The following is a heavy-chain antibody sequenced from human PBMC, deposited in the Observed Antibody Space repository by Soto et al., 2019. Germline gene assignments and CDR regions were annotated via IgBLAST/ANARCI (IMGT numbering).Heavy chain of an antibody. CDR3: ARVQRAGALTYWYFDL. V-gene: IGHV3-30*04. CDR1: GFTFSSYA. Sequence: GGSLRLSCAASGFTFSSYAMHWVRQAPGKGLEWVAVISYDGSNKYYADSVKGRFTISRDNSKNTLYLQMNSLRAEDQAVYYCARVQRAGALTYWYFDLWGRGTLVTVSS. D-gene: IGHD6-19*01. J-gene: IGHJ2*01. CDR2: ISYDGSNK.